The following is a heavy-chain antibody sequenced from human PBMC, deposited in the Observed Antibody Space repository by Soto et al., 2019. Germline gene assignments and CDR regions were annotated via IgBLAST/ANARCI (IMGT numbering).Heavy chain of an antibody. V-gene: IGHV4-39*01. D-gene: IGHD3-9*01. CDR2: IYYSGST. J-gene: IGHJ3*02. Sequence: SETLSLTCTVSGGSISSSSYCWGWIRQPPGKGLEWIGSIYYSGSTYYNPSLKSRVTISVDTSKNQFSLKLSSVTAADTAVYYCADFDWLFDAFDIWGQGTMVTVSS. CDR3: ADFDWLFDAFDI. CDR1: GGSISSSSYC.